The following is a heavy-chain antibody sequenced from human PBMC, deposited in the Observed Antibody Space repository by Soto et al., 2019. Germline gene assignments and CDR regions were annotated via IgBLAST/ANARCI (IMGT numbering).Heavy chain of an antibody. V-gene: IGHV4-59*01. Sequence: PSETLSLTCTVSGGSINDWYWNWIRQPPGKGLEWIGYIYYSGTTNYNPSLKSRVTISLDTSKNQFSLRLNSVTAADTAVYYCARGMGQNDFWSGYYTYFDYWGQGTLVTVSS. CDR1: GGSINDWY. D-gene: IGHD3-3*01. J-gene: IGHJ4*02. CDR2: IYYSGTT. CDR3: ARGMGQNDFWSGYYTYFDY.